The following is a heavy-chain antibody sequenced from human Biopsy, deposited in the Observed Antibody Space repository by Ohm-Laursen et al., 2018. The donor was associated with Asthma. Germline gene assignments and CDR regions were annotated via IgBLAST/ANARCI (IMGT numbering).Heavy chain of an antibody. J-gene: IGHJ4*02. CDR3: ARFKRGYSYGYAGVFDY. CDR2: IKHDGSEK. Sequence: SLRLSCTAPGFTFGDYWMSWVRQVPGKGLEWVANIKHDGSEKNHVDSLKGRFTISRDNAKNSLYLQMNSLRAEDTAVYYCARFKRGYSYGYAGVFDYWGQGTLVTVSS. D-gene: IGHD5-18*01. CDR1: GFTFGDYW. V-gene: IGHV3-7*01.